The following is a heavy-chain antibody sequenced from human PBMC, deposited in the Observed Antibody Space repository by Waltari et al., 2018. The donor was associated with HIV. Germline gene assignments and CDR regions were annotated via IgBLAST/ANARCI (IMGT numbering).Heavy chain of an antibody. CDR3: ARGAGPNSGWSLGTFDI. D-gene: IGHD6-19*01. J-gene: IGHJ3*02. Sequence: QVQLVQSGADVKKPGSSVKVPCKASGGTFSSYAIHWVRPAPGQGLEWMGRIIPIFDSTDYPQKFQDRVTITADESTNTAYMELSSLRSEDTAVYYCARGAGPNSGWSLGTFDIWGQGTKVTVSS. V-gene: IGHV1-69*12. CDR2: IIPIFDST. CDR1: GGTFSSYA.